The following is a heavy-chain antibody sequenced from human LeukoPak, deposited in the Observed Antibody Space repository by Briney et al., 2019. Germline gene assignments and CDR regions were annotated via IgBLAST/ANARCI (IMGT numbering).Heavy chain of an antibody. CDR2: INPNSGAT. Sequence: VASVKVSCKASGYSFTGYHLHWVRQAPGQGLEWMGWINPNSGATNYAQQFQGRVTMTRDTSISTAYMELSRLRSDDTAVYYCARDSYYDSSGYYSSEYFQHWGQGTLVTVSS. CDR3: ARDSYYDSSGYYSSEYFQH. CDR1: GYSFTGYH. J-gene: IGHJ1*01. V-gene: IGHV1-2*02. D-gene: IGHD3-22*01.